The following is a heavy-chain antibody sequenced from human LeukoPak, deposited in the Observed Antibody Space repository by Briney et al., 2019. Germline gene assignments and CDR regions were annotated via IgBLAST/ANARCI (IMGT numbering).Heavy chain of an antibody. J-gene: IGHJ5*02. V-gene: IGHV3-48*02. CDR2: ISSSSSTI. CDR1: GFTFSSYS. D-gene: IGHD2-2*01. Sequence: GGSLRLSCAASGFTFSSYSMNWVRQAPGKGLEWVSYISSSSSTIYYADSVKGRFTISRDNAKNSLYLQMNSLRDEDTAVYYCARGQNRWDCSSTSYYSFDPWGQGTLVTISS. CDR3: ARGQNRWDCSSTSYYSFDP.